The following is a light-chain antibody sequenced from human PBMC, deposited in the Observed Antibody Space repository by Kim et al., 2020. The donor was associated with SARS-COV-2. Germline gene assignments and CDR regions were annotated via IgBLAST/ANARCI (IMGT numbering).Light chain of an antibody. J-gene: IGKJ4*01. CDR2: GAT. Sequence: QGERVTGVSRASQSVRSSYLAWYQNRPCQAPRLHIYGATSKATGIPDRFSGSGSGTDFTLTISRREPEDFAVYFCQQYGRSPVSFGGGTKVDIK. CDR3: QQYGRSPVS. V-gene: IGKV3-20*01. CDR1: QSVRSSY.